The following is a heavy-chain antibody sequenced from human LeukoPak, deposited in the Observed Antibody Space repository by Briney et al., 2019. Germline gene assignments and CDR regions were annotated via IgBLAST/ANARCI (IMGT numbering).Heavy chain of an antibody. CDR1: GGSFSGYY. CDR2: INHSGST. D-gene: IGHD1-26*01. J-gene: IGHJ4*02. Sequence: SETLSLTCAVYGGSFSGYYWSWIRQPPGKGLEWIGEINHSGSTNYNPSLKSRVTISVDTSKNQFSLQLNSVTPEDTAVYYCARDWEWERNLYIDYWGQGTLVTVSS. CDR3: ARDWEWERNLYIDY. V-gene: IGHV4-34*01.